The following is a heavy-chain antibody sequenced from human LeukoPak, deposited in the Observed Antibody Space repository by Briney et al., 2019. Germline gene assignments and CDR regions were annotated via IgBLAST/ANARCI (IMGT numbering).Heavy chain of an antibody. CDR2: IYYSGST. J-gene: IGHJ2*01. V-gene: IGHV4-39*01. Sequence: SETLSLTCTVSGGSISSSSYYWGWIRQPPGKGLEWIGSIYYSGSTYYNPSLKSRVTISVDTSKNQFSLKLSSVTAADTAVYYCAVGSSFYWYFDLWGRGTLVTVSS. CDR1: GGSISSSSYY. CDR3: AVGSSFYWYFDL. D-gene: IGHD6-13*01.